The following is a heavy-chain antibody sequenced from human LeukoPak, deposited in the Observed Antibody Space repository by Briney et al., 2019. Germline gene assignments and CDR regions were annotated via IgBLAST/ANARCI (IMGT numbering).Heavy chain of an antibody. CDR2: INPNRCGT. CDR1: VHTFTGYY. CDR3: ARGGLLRYFDWLFADWFDP. V-gene: IGHV1-2*02. J-gene: IGHJ5*02. Sequence: GPSVNLSCKASVHTFTGYYMHWVRQPRAQGREGMGWINPNRCGTNYAQKFQGRVTMTRDTSISTAYMEVSRLRSDDTAVYYCARGGLLRYFDWLFADWFDPWGQGTLVTVSS. D-gene: IGHD3-9*01.